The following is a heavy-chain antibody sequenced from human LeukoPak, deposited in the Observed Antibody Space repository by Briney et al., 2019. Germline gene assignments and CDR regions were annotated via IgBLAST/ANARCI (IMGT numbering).Heavy chain of an antibody. D-gene: IGHD1-1*01. CDR2: INPNSGGT. CDR1: GYTFTGYY. V-gene: IGHV1-2*02. CDR3: AREVSATISVPYYYMDV. Sequence: ASVKVSCKASGYTFTGYYMHWVRQAPGQGLEWMGWINPNSGGTNYAQKFQGRVTMTRDTSISTAYMELSRLRSDDTAVYYCAREVSATISVPYYYMDVWGKGTTVTVSS. J-gene: IGHJ6*03.